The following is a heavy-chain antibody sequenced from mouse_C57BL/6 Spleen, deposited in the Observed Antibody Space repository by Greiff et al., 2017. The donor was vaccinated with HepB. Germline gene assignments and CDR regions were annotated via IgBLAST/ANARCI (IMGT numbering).Heavy chain of an antibody. D-gene: IGHD1-1*02. V-gene: IGHV1-52*01. CDR3: ARDYDWYFDV. J-gene: IGHJ1*03. CDR2: IDPSDSET. Sequence: VKLQQPGAELVRPGSSVKLSCKASGYTFTSYWMHWVKQRPIQGLEWIGNIDPSDSETHYNQKFKDKATLTVDKSSSTAYMQLSSLTSEDSAVYYCARDYDWYFDVWGTGTTVTVSS. CDR1: GYTFTSYW.